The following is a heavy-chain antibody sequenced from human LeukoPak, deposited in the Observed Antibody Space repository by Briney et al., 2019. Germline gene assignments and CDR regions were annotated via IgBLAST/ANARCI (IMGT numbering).Heavy chain of an antibody. Sequence: GGSLRLSCAASGFTFSNYAMNWLRQAPGKGLEWVSVISGSGGSTDYADAVKGLFTISRDNSKNTVYLQMNSLRAEDTAVYYCAKDQGLQYDYWGQGTLVTVSS. V-gene: IGHV3-23*01. CDR1: GFTFSNYA. CDR2: ISGSGGST. D-gene: IGHD4-11*01. J-gene: IGHJ4*02. CDR3: AKDQGLQYDY.